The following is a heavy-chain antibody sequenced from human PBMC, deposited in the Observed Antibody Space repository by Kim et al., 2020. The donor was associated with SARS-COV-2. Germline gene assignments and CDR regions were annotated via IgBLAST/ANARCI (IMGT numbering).Heavy chain of an antibody. J-gene: IGHJ4*02. V-gene: IGHV3-53*01. Sequence: GGSLRLSCVASGFNVSGSYMAWVRQAPGKGLEWVSVTYSAATTSYSDSVKGRFTISRHNSKNTLHLQMNSLRADDTAVYYCARGANVNGISLDYWGQGTLVTASS. CDR2: TYSAATT. CDR1: GFNVSGSY. D-gene: IGHD2-8*01. CDR3: ARGANVNGISLDY.